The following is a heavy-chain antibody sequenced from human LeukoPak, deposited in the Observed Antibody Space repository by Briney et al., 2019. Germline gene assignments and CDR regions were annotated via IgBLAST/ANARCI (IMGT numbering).Heavy chain of an antibody. J-gene: IGHJ4*02. Sequence: PGGSLRLSCAAPGFTVSSSYMNWVRQAPGKGLEWVSVIYSSGSTYYADSVKGRFTISRDNSKNTLYLQMNSLRAEDTAVYYCARDLYGVSHDYWGQGTLVTVSS. CDR3: ARDLYGVSHDY. D-gene: IGHD4-17*01. CDR2: IYSSGST. CDR1: GFTVSSSY. V-gene: IGHV3-53*01.